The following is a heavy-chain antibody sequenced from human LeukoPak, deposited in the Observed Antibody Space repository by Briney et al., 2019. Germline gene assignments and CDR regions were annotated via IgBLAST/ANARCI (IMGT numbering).Heavy chain of an antibody. J-gene: IGHJ5*01. CDR1: GFTFSSYQ. CDR2: ISSSGTTI. CDR3: ARDSAVRGVIFDF. Sequence: GGSLRLSCAASGFTFSSYQINWVRQAPGKGLEWVSYISSSGTTIYYADSVEGRFTISRDNAKNSLYLQMNSLRPEDTAVYYCARDSAVRGVIFDFWGQGTLVTVSS. D-gene: IGHD3-10*01. V-gene: IGHV3-48*03.